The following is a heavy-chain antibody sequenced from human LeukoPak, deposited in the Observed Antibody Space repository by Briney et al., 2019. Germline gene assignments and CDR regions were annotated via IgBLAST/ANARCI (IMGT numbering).Heavy chain of an antibody. V-gene: IGHV4-39*07. CDR1: GGSISSSSYY. CDR3: ARDLITMVRGMFDY. J-gene: IGHJ4*02. Sequence: SETLSLTCTVSGGSISSSSYYWVWIRQPPGKGLEWIGTIYYSGSTYYNPSLKSRVTISVDTSKNQFSLKLSSVTAADTAVYYCARDLITMVRGMFDYWGQGTLVTVSS. D-gene: IGHD3-10*01. CDR2: IYYSGST.